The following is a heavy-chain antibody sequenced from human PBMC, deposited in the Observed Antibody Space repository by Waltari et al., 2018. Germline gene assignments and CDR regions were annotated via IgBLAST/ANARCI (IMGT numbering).Heavy chain of an antibody. V-gene: IGHV4-4*02. CDR1: GDSMSTTDC. CDR3: ARDRGRGLYLDS. J-gene: IGHJ4*02. D-gene: IGHD2-15*01. CDR2: VHRSGRP. Sequence: QLKLQESGPGLVKPSGTLSLTCGVSGDSMSTTDCWSWVRQPPGKGLQWIGQVHRSGRPNYSPSFASPVTMSLDTPNNHVSLKRTSATAADTAIYYCARDRGRGLYLDSWGPGILVTVSP.